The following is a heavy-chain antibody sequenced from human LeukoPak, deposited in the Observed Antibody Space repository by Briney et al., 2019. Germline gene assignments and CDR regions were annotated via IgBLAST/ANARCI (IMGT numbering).Heavy chain of an antibody. J-gene: IGHJ6*02. D-gene: IGHD3-16*01. CDR1: VGSGKGVD. CDR3: ARFGVYYDMGV. Sequence: GTASLTCRVCVGSGKGVDLTGIRNTQGKGLEWIGQIHYSGKADYNPFLRSRITISVDTSKNQMSLKLSSVTAADTAVYYCARFGVYYDMGVWGQGTTVTVS. V-gene: IGHV4-59*02. CDR2: IHYSGKA.